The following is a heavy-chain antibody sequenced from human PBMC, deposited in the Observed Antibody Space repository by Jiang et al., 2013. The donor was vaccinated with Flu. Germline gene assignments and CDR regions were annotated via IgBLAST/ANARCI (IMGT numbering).Heavy chain of an antibody. CDR3: ARGYSSSSYFDY. V-gene: IGHV1-46*01. CDR2: INPSGGST. Sequence: EWMGIINPSGGSTSYAQKFQGRVTMTRDTSTSTVYMELSSLRSEDTAVYYCARGYSSSSYFDYWGQGTLVTVSS. J-gene: IGHJ4*02. D-gene: IGHD6-6*01.